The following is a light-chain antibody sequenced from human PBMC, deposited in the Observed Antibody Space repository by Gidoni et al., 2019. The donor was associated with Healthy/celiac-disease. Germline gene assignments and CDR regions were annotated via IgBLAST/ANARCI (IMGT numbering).Light chain of an antibody. V-gene: IGLV2-14*01. CDR2: EVS. CDR1: SSDVGGSNY. CDR3: SSYTSSSTLDVV. J-gene: IGLJ2*01. Sequence: QSALTQPASVSGSPGQSITISCTGTSSDVGGSNYVSWYQQHPGKAPKLMTHEVSNRPSGVSNRFSGSKSGNTASLTISGLQAEDEADYYCSSYTSSSTLDVVFGGGTKLTVL.